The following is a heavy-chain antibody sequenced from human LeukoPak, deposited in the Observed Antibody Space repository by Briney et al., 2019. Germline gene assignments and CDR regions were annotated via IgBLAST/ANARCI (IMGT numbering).Heavy chain of an antibody. J-gene: IGHJ6*04. V-gene: IGHV1-2*02. CDR2: INPNSGGT. D-gene: IGHD3-3*01. CDR1: GYTFTGYY. CDR3: ERDHRIFGVVIIGMDV. Sequence: ASVKVSCKASGYTFTGYYMHWVRQAPGQGLEWMGWINPNSGGTNYAQKFQGRVTMTRDTSISTAYMELSRLRSDDTAVYYCERDHRIFGVVIIGMDVWGKGTSVTVSS.